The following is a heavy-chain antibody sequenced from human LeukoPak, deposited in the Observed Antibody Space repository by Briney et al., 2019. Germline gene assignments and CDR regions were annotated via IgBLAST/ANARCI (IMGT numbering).Heavy chain of an antibody. V-gene: IGHV3-33*08. J-gene: IGHJ4*02. Sequence: GGSLRLSCAASGFTFSSYGMHWVRQAPGKGLEWVAVIWYDGSNKYYADSVKGRFTISRDNSKNTLYLQMNSLRAEDTAVYYCARDSLRYFDWLLWHWGQGTLVTVSS. D-gene: IGHD3-9*01. CDR1: GFTFSSYG. CDR3: ARDSLRYFDWLLWH. CDR2: IWYDGSNK.